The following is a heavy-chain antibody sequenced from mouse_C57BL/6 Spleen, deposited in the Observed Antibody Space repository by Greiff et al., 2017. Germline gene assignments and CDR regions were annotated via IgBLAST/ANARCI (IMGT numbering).Heavy chain of an antibody. CDR3: ARRDYDGYRYAMDY. V-gene: IGHV1-55*01. Sequence: VQLQQPGAELVKPGASVKMSCKASGYTFTSYWITWVKQRPGQGLEWIGDIYPGSGSTNYNEKFQSKATLTVDTSSSTAYLQLSSLTSEDSAVYYGARRDYDGYRYAMDYWGQGTSVTVSS. D-gene: IGHD2-3*01. J-gene: IGHJ4*01. CDR1: GYTFTSYW. CDR2: IYPGSGST.